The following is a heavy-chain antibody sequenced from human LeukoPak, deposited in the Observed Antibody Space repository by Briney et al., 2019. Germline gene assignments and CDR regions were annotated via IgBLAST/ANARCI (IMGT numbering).Heavy chain of an antibody. CDR2: IWDDGSNK. V-gene: IGHV3-33*06. J-gene: IGHJ4*02. D-gene: IGHD1-1*01. Sequence: GGSLRLSCAASGFTFTSYGIHWVRQAPGKGLGWVAVIWDDGSNKYYTDSVKGRFTISRDNSKNTLYLQMNSLRAEDTAVYYCAKDVAANWKEGLDCWGQGTLVTDSS. CDR3: AKDVAANWKEGLDC. CDR1: GFTFTSYG.